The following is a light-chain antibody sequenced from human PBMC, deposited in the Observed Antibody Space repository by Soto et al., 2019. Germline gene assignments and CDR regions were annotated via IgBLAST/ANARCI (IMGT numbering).Light chain of an antibody. CDR3: QSYDTSLSGFWV. J-gene: IGLJ3*02. CDR2: DNN. CDR1: SSNIGAGFD. Sequence: QSVLTQPPSVSGAPGQRVTISCAGSSSNIGAGFDVHWYQQFPGTAPKLLISDNNNRPSGVPDRFSASKSGTSASLAITGLQAEDEADYYCQSYDTSLSGFWVFGGGTKLTVL. V-gene: IGLV1-40*01.